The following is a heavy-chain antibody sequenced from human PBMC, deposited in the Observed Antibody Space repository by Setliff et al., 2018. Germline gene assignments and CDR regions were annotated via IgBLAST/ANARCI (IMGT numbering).Heavy chain of an antibody. CDR2: KSNRGDT. CDR1: GGSIGSSF. V-gene: IGHV4-59*01. D-gene: IGHD3-22*01. Sequence: SETLSLTCTVSGGSIGSSFWNWIRQSPGKGLEWIGYKSNRGDTNSNPSLRSRLTMSVDTSKSQFSLNLTSVTAADTAVYFCARAVDSSGYYPYWYFDLWGRGALVTVSS. J-gene: IGHJ2*01. CDR3: ARAVDSSGYYPYWYFDL.